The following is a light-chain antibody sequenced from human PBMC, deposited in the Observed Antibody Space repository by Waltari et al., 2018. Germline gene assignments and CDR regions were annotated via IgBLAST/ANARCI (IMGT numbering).Light chain of an antibody. Sequence: QSALTKTASVSGSPGQSITISCNATRSAIAAYNFVSWYQKHPGTAPEVMIYDVDKSPSGVSSRFSGSKSGNTASLTIAGLQAEDEADYYCSSYTTGSTRYVFGIGTKVTVL. V-gene: IGLV2-14*03. J-gene: IGLJ1*01. CDR1: RSAIAAYNF. CDR2: DVD. CDR3: SSYTTGSTRYV.